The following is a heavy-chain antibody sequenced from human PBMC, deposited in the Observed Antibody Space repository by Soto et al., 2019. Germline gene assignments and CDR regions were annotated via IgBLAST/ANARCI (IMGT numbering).Heavy chain of an antibody. V-gene: IGHV3-73*01. CDR3: ARDRGRYSGSYHGNNWFDP. D-gene: IGHD1-26*01. J-gene: IGHJ5*02. Sequence: GGSLRLSCAASGFTFIDSPMHWVRQASGKGLEWVGRIRNKTNNYATAYAASVKGRFTISRDNSKNTLYLQMNSLRAEDTAVYYCARDRGRYSGSYHGNNWFDPWGQGTLVTVSS. CDR2: IRNKTNNYAT. CDR1: GFTFIDSP.